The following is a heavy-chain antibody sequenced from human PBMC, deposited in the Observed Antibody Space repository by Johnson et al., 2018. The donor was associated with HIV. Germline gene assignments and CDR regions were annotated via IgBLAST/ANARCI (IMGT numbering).Heavy chain of an antibody. J-gene: IGHJ3*02. CDR1: GFTFSSYA. V-gene: IGHV3-23*04. D-gene: IGHD3-3*01. Sequence: VQLVESGGGLVQPGGSLRLSCAASGFTFSSYAMSWVRQAPGKGLEWVSAISGSGGSTYYADSVKGRFTISRDTSKTTLYLQMNSLRAEDTAVYYCAKEGADYNFWSGYSSNAFDIWGQGTMVTVSS. CDR3: AKEGADYNFWSGYSSNAFDI. CDR2: ISGSGGST.